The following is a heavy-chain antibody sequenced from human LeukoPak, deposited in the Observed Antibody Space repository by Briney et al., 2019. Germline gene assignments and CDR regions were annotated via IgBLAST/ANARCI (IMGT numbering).Heavy chain of an antibody. V-gene: IGHV1-69*05. Sequence: ASGKVSCKAAGGTFSSYGIGWVREAPGQGLGWMGGVIPIFGTANYAQKFQGRVTITTDESTSTAYMELSSLRSEDTAVYSCARGYCSSTSCYHWFDPWGQGTLVTVSS. CDR2: VIPIFGTA. J-gene: IGHJ5*02. CDR1: GGTFSSYG. D-gene: IGHD2-2*01. CDR3: ARGYCSSTSCYHWFDP.